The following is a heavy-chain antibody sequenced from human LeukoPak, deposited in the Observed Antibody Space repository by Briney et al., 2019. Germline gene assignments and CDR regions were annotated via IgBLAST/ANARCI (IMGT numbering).Heavy chain of an antibody. J-gene: IGHJ4*02. V-gene: IGHV3-48*01. CDR1: GFTFSSYS. CDR3: AREVGGNSDY. Sequence: GRSLRPSCAASGFTFSSYSMNWVRQAPGNWLEWVAYISSSSSTIYYADSGRGRFTISRDNAKNSLYLQMNSLRAEDTAVYYCAREVGGNSDYWGQGTLVTVSS. D-gene: IGHD4-23*01. CDR2: ISSSSSTI.